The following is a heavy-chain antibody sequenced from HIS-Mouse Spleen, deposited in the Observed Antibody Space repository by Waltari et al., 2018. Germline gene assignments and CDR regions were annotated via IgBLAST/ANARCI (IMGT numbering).Heavy chain of an antibody. CDR3: AREIPYSSSWYDWYFDL. J-gene: IGHJ2*01. Sequence: QLQESGPGLVKPSETLARKRKGAGVSISSSSYYWGWIRQPPGKGLEWIGGIYYSGGPYYHPSLTSRVTISVDPSKNQFSLKLVSLSAPSSAVYSCAREIPYSSSWYDWYFDLWGRGTLVTVSS. CDR2: IYYSGGP. CDR1: GVSISSSSYY. V-gene: IGHV4-39*07. D-gene: IGHD6-13*01.